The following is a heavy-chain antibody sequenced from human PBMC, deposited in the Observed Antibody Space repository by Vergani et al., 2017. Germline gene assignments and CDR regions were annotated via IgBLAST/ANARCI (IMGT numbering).Heavy chain of an antibody. D-gene: IGHD3-22*01. J-gene: IGHJ4*02. Sequence: HLLESGGGLVQPGGSLRLSCAASGFPFSSYALTWVRQAPGKGLEWVSTISRSGFNTYYADSVKGRFTVSRDNSKKTLFLQMNSLRAGDTAVYYCAKDVLGDSSDLDSWGPGTLVTVSS. CDR1: GFPFSSYA. CDR2: ISRSGFNT. V-gene: IGHV3-23*01. CDR3: AKDVLGDSSDLDS.